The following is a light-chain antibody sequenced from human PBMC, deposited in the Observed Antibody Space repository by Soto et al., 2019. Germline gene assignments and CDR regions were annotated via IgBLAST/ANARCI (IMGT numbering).Light chain of an antibody. CDR2: GAS. J-gene: IGKJ1*01. CDR3: QQYNNWPKT. V-gene: IGKV3-15*01. Sequence: EIVMTQSPATLSVSPGERATLSCRASQSVSSNLAWYQQKPGQAARLLIYGASTRATGIPARFSGSGSGTECTLTISRLQSKDFAVYYCQQYNNWPKTFGQGTKVEIK. CDR1: QSVSSN.